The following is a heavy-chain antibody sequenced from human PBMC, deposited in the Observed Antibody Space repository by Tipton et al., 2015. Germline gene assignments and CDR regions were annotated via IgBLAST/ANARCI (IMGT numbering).Heavy chain of an antibody. J-gene: IGHJ4*02. D-gene: IGHD3-9*01. Sequence: TLSLTCTVSGASISSTSYYWGWIRQPPGKGLEWIGSISHSGNTYYNPSLKSRVTMSRDTSKNQFSLKLTSVTAADTAVYYCACHDYDLLTRDYQTVDYWGQGTLVTVSS. CDR3: ACHDYDLLTRDYQTVDY. V-gene: IGHV4-39*07. CDR1: GASISSTSYY. CDR2: ISHSGNT.